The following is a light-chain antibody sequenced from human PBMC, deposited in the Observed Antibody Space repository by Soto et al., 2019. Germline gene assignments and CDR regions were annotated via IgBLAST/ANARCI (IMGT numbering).Light chain of an antibody. V-gene: IGKV1-5*03. Sequence: DIQMTQSPSTLSGSVGDRVTITCRASQTISSWLAWYQQKPGKAPKXLIYKASTLKSGVPSRFRGSGSGTELTLTISSLQPDDFATDYCQHYNSYSEAFGQGTRLEIK. CDR3: QHYNSYSEA. CDR1: QTISSW. J-gene: IGKJ5*01. CDR2: KAS.